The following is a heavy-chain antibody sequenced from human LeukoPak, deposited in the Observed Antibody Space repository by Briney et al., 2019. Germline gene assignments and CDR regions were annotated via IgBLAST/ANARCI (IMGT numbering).Heavy chain of an antibody. CDR1: GFTFSSYS. V-gene: IGHV3-30-3*01. Sequence: GGSLRLSCAASGFTFSSYSMHWVRQAPGKGLEWVAVISYDGINKYYADSVKGRFTISRDNSKNTLYLQMNSLRTEDTAVYYCARDPLDSSGLMNWFDPWGQGTLVTVSS. J-gene: IGHJ5*02. D-gene: IGHD3-22*01. CDR2: ISYDGINK. CDR3: ARDPLDSSGLMNWFDP.